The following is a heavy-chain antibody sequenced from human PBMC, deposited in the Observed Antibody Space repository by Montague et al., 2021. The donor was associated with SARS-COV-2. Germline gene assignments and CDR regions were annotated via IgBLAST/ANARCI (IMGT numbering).Heavy chain of an antibody. V-gene: IGHV4-59*01. J-gene: IGHJ4*01. CDR2: FPPTGNS. CDR1: RDSITNSH. Sequence: SETLSLTCIVSRDSITNSHWGWVRQPPGKGLEWMTYFPPTGNSNHNPPLRSRITTSVDTAKNPFSLRLRSVTAADSARYFCARVPAMTKVSAATIDFWGHGILVTVSS. CDR3: ARVPAMTKVSAATIDF. D-gene: IGHD4-11*01.